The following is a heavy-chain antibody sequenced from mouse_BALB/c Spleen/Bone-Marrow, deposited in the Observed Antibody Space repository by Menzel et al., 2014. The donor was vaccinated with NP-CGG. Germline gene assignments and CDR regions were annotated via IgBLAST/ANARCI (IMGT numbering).Heavy chain of an antibody. D-gene: IGHD2-4*01. V-gene: IGHV1S127*01. CDR3: TRGDYDWYFGV. CDR2: IDPSDSYT. CDR1: GYTFTSYW. Sequence: QVQLKQSGAELVKPGASVKMSCKASGYTFTSYWMHWVKQRPGQGLEWIGVIDPSDSYTSYNQKFKGKATLTVDTSSSTAYMQLSSLTSEDSAVYYCTRGDYDWYFGVWGAGTTVTVSS. J-gene: IGHJ1*01.